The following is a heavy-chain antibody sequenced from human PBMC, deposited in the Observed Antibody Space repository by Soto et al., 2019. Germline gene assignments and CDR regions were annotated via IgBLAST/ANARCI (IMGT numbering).Heavy chain of an antibody. CDR1: GFTVSSTY. CDR2: IYSGGTT. J-gene: IGHJ4*02. Sequence: EVHLVESGGGLVQPGGSLTLSCEASGFTVSSTYMSWARQAPGKGLEWVSVIYSGGTTYYADSVKVRFTISREDSKNTVSLQMDSLRADDMAVYYCARGADYWGQGTLVTVSS. CDR3: ARGADY. V-gene: IGHV3-66*01.